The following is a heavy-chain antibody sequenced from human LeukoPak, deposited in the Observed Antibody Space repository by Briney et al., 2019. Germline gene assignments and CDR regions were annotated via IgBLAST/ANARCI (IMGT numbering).Heavy chain of an antibody. CDR3: AILAAAGIPFDY. CDR1: GFTFSSYG. D-gene: IGHD6-13*01. CDR2: ISYDGSNK. Sequence: GGSLRLSCAASGFTFSSYGMHWVRQAPGKGLEWVAVISYDGSNKYYADSVKGRFTISRDNSKNTLYLQMNSLRAEDTAVYYCAILAAAGIPFDYWGQGTLVTVSS. J-gene: IGHJ4*02. V-gene: IGHV3-30*03.